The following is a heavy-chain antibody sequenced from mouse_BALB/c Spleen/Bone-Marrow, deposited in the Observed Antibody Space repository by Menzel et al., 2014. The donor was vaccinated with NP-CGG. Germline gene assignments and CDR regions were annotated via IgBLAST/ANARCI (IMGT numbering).Heavy chain of an antibody. CDR3: ASGFAY. CDR2: IDPANGNT. CDR1: GFNIKDTY. Sequence: EVLLQQSGAELVKPGVSFKLSCTAAGFNIKDTYMHWVKQRPEQGLEWIGRIDPANGNTKYDQKFQGKATITAGTSSNTAYLQLSSLTSEDTAVYYCASGFAYWGKGTLVTVSA. J-gene: IGHJ3*01. V-gene: IGHV14-3*02.